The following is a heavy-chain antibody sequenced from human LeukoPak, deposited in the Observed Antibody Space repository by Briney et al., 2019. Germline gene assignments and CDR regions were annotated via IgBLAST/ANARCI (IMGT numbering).Heavy chain of an antibody. Sequence: SETLSLTCAVSGGSISSGGYSWRWLRQPPGKGLEWIGYFYHSGSTYYNPSLKSRVTISVDRSKNQFSLKLSSVTAADTAVYYCARRFRFGEYGMDVWGQGTTVTVSS. CDR2: FYHSGST. CDR1: GGSISSGGYS. J-gene: IGHJ6*02. V-gene: IGHV4-30-2*01. D-gene: IGHD3-10*01. CDR3: ARRFRFGEYGMDV.